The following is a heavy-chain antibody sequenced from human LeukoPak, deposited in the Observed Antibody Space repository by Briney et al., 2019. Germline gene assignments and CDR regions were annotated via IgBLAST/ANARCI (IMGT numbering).Heavy chain of an antibody. CDR2: IYTSGST. J-gene: IGHJ5*02. Sequence: PSETLSLTCTVSGGSISSNYWSWIRQPAGKGLEWIGRIYTSGSTNYNPSLKSRVTMSVDTSKNQFSLKLSSVTAADTAVYYCARDSYCSSTSCYRWFDPWGQGTLVTVSS. D-gene: IGHD2-2*01. CDR1: GGSISSNY. CDR3: ARDSYCSSTSCYRWFDP. V-gene: IGHV4-4*07.